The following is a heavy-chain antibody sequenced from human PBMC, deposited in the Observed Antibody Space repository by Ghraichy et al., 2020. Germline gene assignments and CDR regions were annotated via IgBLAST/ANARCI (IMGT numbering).Heavy chain of an antibody. CDR2: IYYSGST. J-gene: IGHJ2*01. D-gene: IGHD4-17*01. V-gene: IGHV4-59*01. CDR1: GGSISSYY. CDR3: ARVTTEDLWYFDL. Sequence: ESLNISCTVSGGSISSYYWSWIRQPPGKGLEWIGYIYYSGSTNYNPSLKSRVTISVDTSKNQFSLKLSSVTAADTAVYYCARVTTEDLWYFDLWGRGTLVTVSS.